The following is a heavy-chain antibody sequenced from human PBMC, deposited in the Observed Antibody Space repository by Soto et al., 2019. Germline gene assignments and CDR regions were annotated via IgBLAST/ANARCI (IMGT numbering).Heavy chain of an antibody. D-gene: IGHD1-1*01. CDR1: GYTFTSYW. Sequence: PGESLKISCRGSGYTFTSYWISWVRQMPGKGLEWMGRIDASDSNTNYSPSFQGHVIISADKSISTAYLQWSSLKASDTAMYYCARHEPLMNWKPPQDGFNPWGQGTLVTVSS. CDR2: IDASDSNT. J-gene: IGHJ5*02. V-gene: IGHV5-10-1*01. CDR3: ARHEPLMNWKPPQDGFNP.